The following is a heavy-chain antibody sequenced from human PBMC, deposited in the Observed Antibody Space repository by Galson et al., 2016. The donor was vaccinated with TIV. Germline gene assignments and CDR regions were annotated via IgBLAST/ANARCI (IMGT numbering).Heavy chain of an antibody. CDR1: GFSFRSYW. J-gene: IGHJ4*02. V-gene: IGHV3-7*01. CDR3: SRDLTTGNPGYDY. Sequence: SLRLSCAASGFSFRSYWMSWVRQAPGKGLQWVANIKEDGSGIYYVDSVKGRFTISRDNAKNSLYLQMSSLRAEDTAMYYCSRDLTTGNPGYDYWGQGTLVTVSS. D-gene: IGHD1-1*01. CDR2: IKEDGSGI.